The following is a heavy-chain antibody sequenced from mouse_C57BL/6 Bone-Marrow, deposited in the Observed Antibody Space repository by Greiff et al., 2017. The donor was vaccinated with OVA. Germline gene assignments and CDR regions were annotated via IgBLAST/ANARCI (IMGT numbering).Heavy chain of an antibody. V-gene: IGHV2-2*01. CDR1: GFSLTSYG. D-gene: IGHD2-10*01. Sequence: VQLVESGPGLVQPSQSLSITCTVSGFSLTSYGVHWVRQSPGKGLEWLGVIWSGGSTDYNAAFISRLSISKDNSKSQVFFKMNSLQADDTAIYYCARISYHYYAMDYWGQGTSVTVSS. CDR3: ARISYHYYAMDY. CDR2: IWSGGST. J-gene: IGHJ4*01.